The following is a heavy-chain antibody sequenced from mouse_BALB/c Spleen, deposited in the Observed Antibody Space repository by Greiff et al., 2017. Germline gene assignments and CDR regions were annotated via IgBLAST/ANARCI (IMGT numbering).Heavy chain of an antibody. D-gene: IGHD2-1*01. CDR2: IYPGDGDT. CDR3: AREGKGYFDV. CDR1: GYAFSSSW. V-gene: IGHV1-82*01. J-gene: IGHJ1*01. Sequence: QVQLQQSGPELVKPGASVKISCKASGYAFSSSWMNWVKQRPGQGLEWIGRIYPGDGDTNYNGKFKGKATLTADKSSSTAYMQLSSLTSVDSAVYFCAREGKGYFDVWGAGTTVTVSS.